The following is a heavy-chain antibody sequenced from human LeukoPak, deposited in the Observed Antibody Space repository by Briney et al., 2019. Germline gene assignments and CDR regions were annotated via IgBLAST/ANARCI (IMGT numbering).Heavy chain of an antibody. V-gene: IGHV3-30-3*01. CDR2: VSSDGNNK. CDR1: GFTFSSYA. J-gene: IGHJ4*02. Sequence: GRSLRLSCAASGFTFSSYAMHWVRQAPGKGLEWVAVVSSDGNNKYYADSVKGRFTISRDNSKNTLYLQMNSLRAEDTAVYYCATRGDSTRYFEDWGQGTLVTVSS. D-gene: IGHD3-16*01. CDR3: ATRGDSTRYFED.